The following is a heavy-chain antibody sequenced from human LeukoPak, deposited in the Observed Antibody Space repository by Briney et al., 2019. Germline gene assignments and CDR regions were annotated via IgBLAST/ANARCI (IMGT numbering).Heavy chain of an antibody. V-gene: IGHV4-61*02. CDR3: ARDHPTPTTGYMDV. CDR2: IYTSGST. D-gene: IGHD1-26*01. Sequence: SETLSLTCTVSGGSISSGNYYWSWIRQPAGKGLEWIGRIYTSGSTNYNPSFKSRVTISADTSKNQFSLKLTSVTAADTAFYYCARDHPTPTTGYMDVWGKGTTVTVSS. CDR1: GGSISSGNYY. J-gene: IGHJ6*03.